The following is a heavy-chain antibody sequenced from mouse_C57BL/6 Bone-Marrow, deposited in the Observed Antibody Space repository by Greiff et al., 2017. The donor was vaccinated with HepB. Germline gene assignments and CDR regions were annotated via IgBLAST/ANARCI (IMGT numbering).Heavy chain of an antibody. D-gene: IGHD2-4*01. J-gene: IGHJ3*01. CDR2: IDPEDGET. CDR3: ARSLLSTMITTEGFAY. CDR1: GFNIKDYY. Sequence: EVQLQQSGAELVKPGASVKLSCTASGFNIKDYYMHWVKQRTEQGLEWIGRIDPEDGETKYAPKFQGKATITADTSANTAYLQLSSLTSEDTAVYYCARSLLSTMITTEGFAYWGQGTLVTVSA. V-gene: IGHV14-2*01.